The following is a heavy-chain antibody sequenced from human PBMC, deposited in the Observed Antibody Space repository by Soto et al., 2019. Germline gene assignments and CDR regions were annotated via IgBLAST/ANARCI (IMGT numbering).Heavy chain of an antibody. CDR3: ATGRKDDYVGVYGLDV. D-gene: IGHD4-17*01. CDR2: INPKSAGT. CDR1: GYTFNGYF. J-gene: IGHJ6*02. Sequence: QVQLVQSGAEVKKPGASVKVSCRASGYTFNGYFIHWVRQAPGQGLEWMGWINPKSAGTNYVQRFQGWVTITGDTSIGTAHKELSRLRPDDTAVYYCATGRKDDYVGVYGLDVWGQGTTVTVSS. V-gene: IGHV1-2*04.